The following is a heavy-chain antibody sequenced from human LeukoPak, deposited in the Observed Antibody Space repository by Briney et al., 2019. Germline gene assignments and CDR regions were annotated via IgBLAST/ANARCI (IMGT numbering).Heavy chain of an antibody. J-gene: IGHJ5*02. Sequence: GASVKVSCKASGYTFTSYDINWVRQATGQGLEWMGIINPSGGSTSYAQKFQGRVTMTRDTATSTVYMELSSLRSEDTAVYYCASAEPYYYDSSGYMQSRDPTQNWFDPWGQGTLVTVSS. CDR1: GYTFTSYD. CDR2: INPSGGST. D-gene: IGHD3-22*01. V-gene: IGHV1-46*01. CDR3: ASAEPYYYDSSGYMQSRDPTQNWFDP.